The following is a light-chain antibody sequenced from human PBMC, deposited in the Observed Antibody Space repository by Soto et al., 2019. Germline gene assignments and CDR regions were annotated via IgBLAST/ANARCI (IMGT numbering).Light chain of an antibody. Sequence: DIQMTQSPSSLSASVGDRVTITCRASQGIRNYLAWYQQKPGKVPKLLIYASSTLQSGVPSLFSGSGSGTDFTLTISSLQPEDVATYYCQKYNSAPVFSFGPGTKVDIK. CDR1: QGIRNY. V-gene: IGKV1-27*01. J-gene: IGKJ3*01. CDR3: QKYNSAPVFS. CDR2: ASS.